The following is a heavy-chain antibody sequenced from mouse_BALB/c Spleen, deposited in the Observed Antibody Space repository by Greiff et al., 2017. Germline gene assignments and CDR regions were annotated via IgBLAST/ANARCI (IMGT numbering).Heavy chain of an antibody. CDR1: GYTFTSYW. V-gene: IGHV1S81*02. J-gene: IGHJ3*01. Sequence: VKLVESGAELAKPGASVKMSCKASGYTFTSYWMHWVKQRPGQGLEWIGEINPSNGRTNYNEKFKSKATLTVDKSSSTAYMQLSSLTSEDFAVYYCGRNWEGFAYWGQGTLVTVSA. D-gene: IGHD4-1*01. CDR2: INPSNGRT. CDR3: GRNWEGFAY.